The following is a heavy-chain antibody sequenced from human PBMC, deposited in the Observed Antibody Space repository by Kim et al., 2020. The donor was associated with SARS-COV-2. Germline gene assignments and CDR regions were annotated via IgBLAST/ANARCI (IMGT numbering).Heavy chain of an antibody. CDR2: INHSGST. CDR3: ARGHPGGGSGHKIDY. Sequence: SETLSLTCAVYGGSFSGYYWSWIRQPPGKGLEWIGEINHSGSTNYNPSLKSRVTISVDTSKNQFSLKLSSVTAADTAVYYCARGHPGGGSGHKIDYWGQGTLVTVSS. D-gene: IGHD6-19*01. V-gene: IGHV4-34*01. CDR1: GGSFSGYY. J-gene: IGHJ4*02.